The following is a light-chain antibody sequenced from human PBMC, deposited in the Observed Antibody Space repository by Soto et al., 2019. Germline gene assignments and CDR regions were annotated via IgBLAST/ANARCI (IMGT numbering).Light chain of an antibody. V-gene: IGKV1-5*03. Sequence: DIQVTQSPSTLSGSVGDRVTITCRASQTISSWLAWYQQKPGKAPRLLIYKASNLESGVPSRFSGGGSGTEFTLTISSLQPDDFATYYCQQYSNYWTFGQGTKVDIK. CDR3: QQYSNYWT. CDR1: QTISSW. J-gene: IGKJ1*01. CDR2: KAS.